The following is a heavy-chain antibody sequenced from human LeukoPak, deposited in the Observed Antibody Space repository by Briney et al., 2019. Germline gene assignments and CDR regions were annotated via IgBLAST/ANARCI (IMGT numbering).Heavy chain of an antibody. CDR1: GFTFSTYV. CDR2: IWYDGSNK. J-gene: IGHJ4*02. Sequence: GGSLRLSCAASGFTFSTYVMHWVRQAPGKGLEWVALIWYDGSNKYYADSVKGRFTISRDNSKNTLYLQMNSLRAEDTAVYYCARGDGYTDYWGQGTLVTVSS. D-gene: IGHD5-24*01. CDR3: ARGDGYTDY. V-gene: IGHV3-33*08.